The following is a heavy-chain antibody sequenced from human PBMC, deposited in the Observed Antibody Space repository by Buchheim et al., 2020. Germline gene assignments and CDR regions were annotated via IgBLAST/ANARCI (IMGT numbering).Heavy chain of an antibody. CDR1: GFTFSSYG. D-gene: IGHD3-22*01. V-gene: IGHV3-33*01. Sequence: QVQLVESGGGVVQPGRSLRLSCAASGFTFSSYGMHWVRQAPGKGLEWVAVIWYDGSNKYYADSVKGRFTISRDNSKNKLYLQMNSLRAEDTAVYYCARGDYYDSSGAFDYWGQGTL. CDR3: ARGDYYDSSGAFDY. J-gene: IGHJ4*02. CDR2: IWYDGSNK.